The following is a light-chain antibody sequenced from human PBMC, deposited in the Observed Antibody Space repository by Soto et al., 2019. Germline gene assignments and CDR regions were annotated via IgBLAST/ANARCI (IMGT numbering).Light chain of an antibody. CDR2: AAS. J-gene: IGKJ1*01. CDR1: QSISSY. Sequence: DIQMTQSPSSLSASVGDRVTITCRASQSISSYLNWYQEKPGKAPELLIYAASSLQSGVPSRFSGSGSGTDFTLTISSLQPKDFATYYCQQSYSTLWTFGQGTKVEVK. V-gene: IGKV1-39*01. CDR3: QQSYSTLWT.